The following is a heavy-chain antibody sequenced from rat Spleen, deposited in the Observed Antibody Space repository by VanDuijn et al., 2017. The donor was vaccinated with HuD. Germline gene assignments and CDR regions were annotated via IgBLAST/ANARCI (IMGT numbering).Heavy chain of an antibody. CDR3: DANYDGTYYYFDY. D-gene: IGHD1-12*02. V-gene: IGHV5-7*01. CDR1: GFTFSDSS. CDR2: IIYDGSST. Sequence: EVQLVESGGGLVQPGRSLKLSCAASGFTFSDSSMAWVRQSPKKGLEWVATIIYDGSSTYYRDSVKGRFTISRDNAKSALYLKMDSLRSEDTATYYCDANYDGTYYYFDYWGQGVMVTVSS. J-gene: IGHJ2*01.